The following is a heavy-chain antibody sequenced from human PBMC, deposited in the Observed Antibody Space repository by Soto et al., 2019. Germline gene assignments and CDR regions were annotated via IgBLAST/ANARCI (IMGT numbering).Heavy chain of an antibody. CDR2: IKQDGSEK. V-gene: IGHV3-7*01. CDR3: ATYAHHTFDS. Sequence: EVQLVESGGGLVQPGGSLRLSCAASGFTFSNYWMSWVRQAPGKGPEWVANIKQDGSEKNYVDSVEGRFTISRDNAKNSLYLQMYSLRAEDTAVYYCATYAHHTFDSWGQGTLVTVSS. J-gene: IGHJ5*01. CDR1: GFTFSNYW. D-gene: IGHD3-16*01.